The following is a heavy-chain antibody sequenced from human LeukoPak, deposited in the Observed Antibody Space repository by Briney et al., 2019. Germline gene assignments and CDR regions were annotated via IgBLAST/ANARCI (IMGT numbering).Heavy chain of an antibody. CDR3: ARRAQAIAAAGTRWIDY. Sequence: SETLSLTCTVSGGSISSSSYYWSWIRQPPGKGLEWIGEINHSGSTNYNPSLKSRVTISVDTSKNQFSLKLSSVTAADTAVYYCARRAQAIAAAGTRWIDYWGQGTLVTVSS. CDR2: INHSGST. CDR1: GGSISSSSYY. D-gene: IGHD6-13*01. J-gene: IGHJ4*02. V-gene: IGHV4-39*07.